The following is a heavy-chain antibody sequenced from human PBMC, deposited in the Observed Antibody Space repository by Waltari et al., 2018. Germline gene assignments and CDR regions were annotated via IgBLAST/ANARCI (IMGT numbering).Heavy chain of an antibody. V-gene: IGHV3-7*01. CDR1: AFPFSSYC. D-gene: IGHD3-16*01. Sequence: EVQLLESGGGWVQPGGPLRLPCAASAFPFSSYCMLWVRLPPGKGLEWVANIKQDGSEKYYVDAVKGRFTISRDNAKNSLYLQMNSLRAEDTAVYYCARDGSADTAEYFQHWGQGTLVTVSS. CDR2: IKQDGSEK. J-gene: IGHJ1*01. CDR3: ARDGSADTAEYFQH.